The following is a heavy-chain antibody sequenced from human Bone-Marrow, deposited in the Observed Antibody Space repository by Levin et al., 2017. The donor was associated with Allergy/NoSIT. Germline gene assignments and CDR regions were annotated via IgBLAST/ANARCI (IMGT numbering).Heavy chain of an antibody. D-gene: IGHD3-3*01. J-gene: IGHJ4*02. CDR1: GFTFSGSA. CDR3: TSPSITIFGVVKDDGNY. Sequence: GGSLRLSCAASGFTFSGSAMHWVRQASGKGLEWVGRIRSKANSYATAYAASVKGRFTISRDDSKNTAYLQMNSLKTEDTAVYYCTSPSITIFGVVKDDGNYWGQGTLVTVSS. V-gene: IGHV3-73*01. CDR2: IRSKANSYAT.